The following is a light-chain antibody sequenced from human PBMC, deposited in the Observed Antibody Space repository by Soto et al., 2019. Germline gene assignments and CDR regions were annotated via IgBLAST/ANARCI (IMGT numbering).Light chain of an antibody. Sequence: DIQMTQSPSTLSASVGDRVTITCRASRSISTWLAWYQQKSGRAPRLLIPDASSLQTGVPSRFSGSGSGTEFTLTISSLQPDDFATYYCQQYNSYSPTFGQGTKVDIK. CDR3: QQYNSYSPT. CDR2: DAS. J-gene: IGKJ1*01. CDR1: RSISTW. V-gene: IGKV1-5*01.